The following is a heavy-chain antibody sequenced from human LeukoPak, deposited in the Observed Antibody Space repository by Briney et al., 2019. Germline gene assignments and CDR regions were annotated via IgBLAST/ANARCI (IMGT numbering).Heavy chain of an antibody. J-gene: IGHJ5*02. V-gene: IGHV3-66*02. Sequence: PGGSLRLSCAASGFTVSSNYMSWVRQAPGKGVEWVSVIYSGGSTYYADSVKGRFTISRDNSKNTLYLQMNSLRSEDTGVYYCARGYGSAAAGHGGFDPWGQGTLVTVSS. D-gene: IGHD6-13*01. CDR1: GFTVSSNY. CDR3: ARGYGSAAAGHGGFDP. CDR2: IYSGGST.